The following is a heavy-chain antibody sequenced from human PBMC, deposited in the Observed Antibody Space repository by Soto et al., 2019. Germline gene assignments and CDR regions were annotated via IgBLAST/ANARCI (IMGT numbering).Heavy chain of an antibody. Sequence: QVQMVQSGDEVKRPGASVKVSCKASGYTFTTYGISWVRQAPGQGLEWMGWINPYTGYTRYGQNLQGRVTVTTDTSTSTAYMELRSLTSDDTAVYYCARDGDGYNSPFDYCGQGTLVTVSS. J-gene: IGHJ4*02. CDR2: INPYTGYT. CDR3: ARDGDGYNSPFDY. D-gene: IGHD5-12*01. V-gene: IGHV1-18*01. CDR1: GYTFTTYG.